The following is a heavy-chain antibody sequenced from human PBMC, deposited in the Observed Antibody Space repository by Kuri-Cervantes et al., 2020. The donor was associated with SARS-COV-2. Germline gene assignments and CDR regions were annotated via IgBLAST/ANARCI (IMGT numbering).Heavy chain of an antibody. V-gene: IGHV4-61*01. CDR3: ARFLGFYYYMDV. CDR1: GGSISSGSYY. J-gene: IGHJ6*03. CDR2: IYSGST. D-gene: IGHD3-16*01. Sequence: GSLRLSCTVSGGSISSGSYYWSWIRQPPGKGLEWIGYIYSGSTNYNPSLKSRVTISVDTSKNQFSLKLSSVTAADTAVYYCARFLGFYYYMDVWGKGTTVTVSS.